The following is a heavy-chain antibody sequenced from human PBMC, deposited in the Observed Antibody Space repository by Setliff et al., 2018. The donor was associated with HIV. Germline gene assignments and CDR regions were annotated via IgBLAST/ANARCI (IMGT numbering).Heavy chain of an antibody. Sequence: GGSLRLSCVASGFSFASSWMSWVRQAPGKGLEWVANIRQDGSARYYVDSVKGRFTVSRDNSNNTVYLQMNSLRAEDTAVYFCGRTNFRGSGSYGGFYFDAWGQGTQVTVSS. V-gene: IGHV3-7*03. D-gene: IGHD3-10*01. CDR2: IRQDGSAR. CDR1: GFSFASSW. CDR3: GRTNFRGSGSYGGFYFDA. J-gene: IGHJ4*02.